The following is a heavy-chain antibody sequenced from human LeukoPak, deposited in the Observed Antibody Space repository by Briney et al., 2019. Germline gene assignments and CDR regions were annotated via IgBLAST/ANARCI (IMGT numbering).Heavy chain of an antibody. Sequence: PGGSLRLSCAASRFTFSSYAMGWVRQAPGKGLEWVSAISGSGGSTYYADSVKGRFTISRDNSKNTLYLQMNSLRAEDTAVYYCAKNLRIRSEYAYWGQGTLVTVSP. CDR2: ISGSGGST. J-gene: IGHJ4*02. V-gene: IGHV3-23*01. CDR3: AKNLRIRSEYAY. CDR1: RFTFSSYA. D-gene: IGHD2/OR15-2a*01.